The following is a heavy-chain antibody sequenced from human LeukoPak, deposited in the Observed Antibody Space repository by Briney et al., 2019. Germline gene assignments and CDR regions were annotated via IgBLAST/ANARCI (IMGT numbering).Heavy chain of an antibody. J-gene: IGHJ1*01. Sequence: SETLSLTCAVSGYSISSGYYWGWIRQPPGKGLEWIGSIYHSGSTYYNPSLKSRVTISVDTSKNQFSLKLSSVTAADTAVYYCYTTMVPLEYFQHWGQGTLVTASS. CDR3: YTTMVPLEYFQH. D-gene: IGHD3-10*01. CDR1: GYSISSGYY. V-gene: IGHV4-38-2*01. CDR2: IYHSGST.